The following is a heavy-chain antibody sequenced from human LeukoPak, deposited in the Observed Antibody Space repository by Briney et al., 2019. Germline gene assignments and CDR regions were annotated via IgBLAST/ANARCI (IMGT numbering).Heavy chain of an antibody. J-gene: IGHJ5*02. Sequence: GGSLRLSCAASGFTFSTYWMHWVRQAPGKGLVWVSRIKFDGSSTTYADSEKGRFTISRDNAKNTLYLQMNSLRAEDTAEYYCARGAVGHNYGEFDRWGQGTLVTVSS. CDR1: GFTFSTYW. D-gene: IGHD5-18*01. CDR3: ARGAVGHNYGEFDR. V-gene: IGHV3-74*01. CDR2: IKFDGSST.